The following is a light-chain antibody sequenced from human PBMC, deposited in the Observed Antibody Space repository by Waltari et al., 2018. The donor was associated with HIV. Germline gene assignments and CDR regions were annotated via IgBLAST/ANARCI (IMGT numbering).Light chain of an antibody. CDR3: QQYGSSPRT. Sequence: EIVLTQSPGILSLSPGERATLSCRASQSVSSSYLAWYQQKPGQAPRLLIYGASNRATGIPDRFSGSGSGTDFTLTISRLEPEDFAVYYCQQYGSSPRTFGQGTKVEIK. V-gene: IGKV3-20*01. J-gene: IGKJ1*01. CDR2: GAS. CDR1: QSVSSSY.